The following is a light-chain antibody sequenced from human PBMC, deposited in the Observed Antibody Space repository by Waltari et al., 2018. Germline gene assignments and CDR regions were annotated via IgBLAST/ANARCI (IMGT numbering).Light chain of an antibody. J-gene: IGKJ4*01. CDR3: QQYDNLLT. CDR2: DPS. CDR1: QDIGNY. V-gene: IGKV1-33*01. Sequence: DIRRTQSPSSLSASVVDRVTITCQASQDIGNYLNWYQQIAVKAPKLLISDPSKFETGFPSRFSGSGSGTHFTFTISSLQPADSATYYCQQYDNLLTFGGGTKVEIQ.